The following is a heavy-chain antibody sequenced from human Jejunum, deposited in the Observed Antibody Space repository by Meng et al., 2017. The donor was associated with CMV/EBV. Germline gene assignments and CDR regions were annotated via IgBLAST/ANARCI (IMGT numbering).Heavy chain of an antibody. CDR2: VSTGESTI. J-gene: IGHJ6*02. CDR3: ARILRESYDFWSGSDYGMDV. D-gene: IGHD3-3*01. CDR1: DYY. Sequence: DYYRTWIRQAPGQGLEWVAYVSTGESTIYYTDSVKGRFTISRDNAKNSLYLQMNSLRAEDTAVYYCARILRESYDFWSGSDYGMDVWGQGTTVTVSS. V-gene: IGHV3-11*01.